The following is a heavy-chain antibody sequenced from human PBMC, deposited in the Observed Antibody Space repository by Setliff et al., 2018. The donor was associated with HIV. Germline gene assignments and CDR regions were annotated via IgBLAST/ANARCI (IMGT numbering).Heavy chain of an antibody. CDR2: INHSGST. J-gene: IGHJ4*02. CDR1: GGSFSGYN. Sequence: PSETLSLTCAVYGGSFSGYNWGWIRQTPGKGLEWIGEINHSGSTNHNPSLKSRATISVDTSKNQFSLKLSSVTAADTAVYYCARGGVTIIGANFDYWGQGTLVTVSS. CDR3: ARGGVTIIGANFDY. D-gene: IGHD3-3*01. V-gene: IGHV4-34*04.